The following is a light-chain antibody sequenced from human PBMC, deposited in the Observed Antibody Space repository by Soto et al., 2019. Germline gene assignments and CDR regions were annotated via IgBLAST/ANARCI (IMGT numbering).Light chain of an antibody. Sequence: QSALTQPRSVSGSPGQSVTISCTGTSSDVGGYNDVSWYQQHPGKAPKLMIYDVSNRPSGVPDRFSGSKSGYTASLTISGLQAEDEADYYCCSYAGSYTHVFGTGTKVTVL. CDR2: DVS. CDR1: SSDVGGYND. V-gene: IGLV2-11*01. J-gene: IGLJ1*01. CDR3: CSYAGSYTHV.